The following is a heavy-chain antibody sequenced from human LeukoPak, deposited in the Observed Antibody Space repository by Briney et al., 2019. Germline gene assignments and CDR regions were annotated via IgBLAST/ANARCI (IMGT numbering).Heavy chain of an antibody. CDR1: GGSISSYY. V-gene: IGHV4-4*09. CDR3: ARRGCSSTSCYKRTAPGSGWFGP. J-gene: IGHJ5*02. Sequence: SETLSLTCTVSGGSISSYYWSWIRQPPGKGLEWIGYIYTSGSTNYNPSLKSRVTISVDTSKNQFSLKLSSVTAADTAVYYCARRGCSSTSCYKRTAPGSGWFGPWGQGTLVTVSS. CDR2: IYTSGST. D-gene: IGHD2-2*02.